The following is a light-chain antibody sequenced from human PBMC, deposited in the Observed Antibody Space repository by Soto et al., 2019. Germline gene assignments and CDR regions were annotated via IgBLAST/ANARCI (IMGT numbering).Light chain of an antibody. J-gene: IGLJ2*01. CDR3: SSYTSSTTLSVV. CDR1: SSDVGGYNY. CDR2: GVT. Sequence: QSALTQPASVSGSPGQSITISCTGTSSDVGGYNYVSWYQQHPGKAPKLMIYGVTNRPSGVSKRFSGSKSGNTASLTISGLQAEDVADYYCSSYTSSTTLSVVFGGGTKLTVL. V-gene: IGLV2-14*01.